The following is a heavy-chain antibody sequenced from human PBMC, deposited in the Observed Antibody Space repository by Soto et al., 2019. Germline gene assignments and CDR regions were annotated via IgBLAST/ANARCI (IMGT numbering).Heavy chain of an antibody. Sequence: QVQLQQWGAGLLKPSETLSLTCAVYGGSFSGYYWNWIRQPPGKGLEWIGEINHSGSTNHNPSLKSRVTSAAAACKDQLYLRLSSVAAADTAVYYCARGYGRDFAYWGQGTLVTVSS. CDR2: INHSGST. J-gene: IGHJ4*02. V-gene: IGHV4-34*01. D-gene: IGHD3-10*01. CDR1: GGSFSGYY. CDR3: ARGYGRDFAY.